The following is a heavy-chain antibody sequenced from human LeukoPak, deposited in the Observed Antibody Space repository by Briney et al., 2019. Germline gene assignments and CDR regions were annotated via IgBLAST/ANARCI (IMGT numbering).Heavy chain of an antibody. V-gene: IGHV3-23*01. J-gene: IGHJ4*02. CDR3: AKALDYWYFDY. CDR1: GFTFSNYA. Sequence: GGSLRLSCAASGFTFSNYAMSWVRQAPGKGLEWVSAISGRPSYADSVKGRFTISRDNSKNTLYLQVNSLRAEDTAVYYCAKALDYWYFDYWGQGTPVTVSS. CDR2: ISGRP. D-gene: IGHD2/OR15-2a*01.